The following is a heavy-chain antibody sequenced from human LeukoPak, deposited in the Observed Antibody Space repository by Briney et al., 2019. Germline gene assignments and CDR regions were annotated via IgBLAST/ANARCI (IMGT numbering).Heavy chain of an antibody. CDR2: INHSGST. CDR3: ARDCLYWFDP. CDR1: GGSFSGYY. Sequence: SETLSLTCAVYGGSFSGYYWSWIRQPPGEGLEWIGEINHSGSTNYNPSLKSRVTISVDTSKNQFSLKLSSVTAADTAMYYCARDCLYWFDPWGQGTLVTVSS. D-gene: IGHD2-21*02. V-gene: IGHV4-34*01. J-gene: IGHJ5*02.